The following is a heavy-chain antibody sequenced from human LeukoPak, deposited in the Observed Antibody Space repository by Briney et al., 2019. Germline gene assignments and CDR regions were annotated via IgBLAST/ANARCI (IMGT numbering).Heavy chain of an antibody. J-gene: IGHJ5*02. Sequence: PSETLSLTCTVSGGSISSYYWSWIRQPAGKGLEWIGRIYTSGSTNYNPSLKSRVTMSVDTSENQFSLKLSSVTAVDTAVYYCARDFHPENWFDPWGQGTLVTVSS. CDR2: IYTSGST. V-gene: IGHV4-4*07. D-gene: IGHD1-14*01. CDR3: ARDFHPENWFDP. CDR1: GGSISSYY.